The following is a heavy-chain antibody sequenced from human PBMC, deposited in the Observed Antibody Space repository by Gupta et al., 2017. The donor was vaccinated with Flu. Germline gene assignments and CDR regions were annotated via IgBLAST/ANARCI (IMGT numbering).Heavy chain of an antibody. V-gene: IGHV3-30*18. J-gene: IGHJ3*01. CDR3: AKDRPPRDYYYDALDV. Sequence: QVQLVESGGGVVQAGRPLRRSWAAAGFTFSTYGMHWVRQAPGKGLEWVAVISYDGINKYYADSVKGRFTISRDNSNNTLYLQMNSLRPEDTALYYCAKDRPPRDYYYDALDVWGQGTMVTVSS. CDR1: GFTFSTYG. D-gene: IGHD3-22*01. CDR2: ISYDGINK.